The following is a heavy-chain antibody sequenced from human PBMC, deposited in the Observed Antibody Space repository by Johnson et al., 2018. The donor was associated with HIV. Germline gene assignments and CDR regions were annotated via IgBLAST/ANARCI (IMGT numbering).Heavy chain of an antibody. CDR3: ARSQVAAAGGIHDAFDI. CDR1: GFTFSIYA. J-gene: IGHJ3*02. D-gene: IGHD6-13*01. CDR2: ISYEGSNK. Sequence: QEQLVESGGGVVQPGRSLRLSCAASGFTFSIYAMHWVRQAPGKGLEWVAVISYEGSNKYYADSVKGRFTISRDNSKNTLYLQVNSLRAADTAVYYCARSQVAAAGGIHDAFDIWGQGTLVTVSS. V-gene: IGHV3-30*04.